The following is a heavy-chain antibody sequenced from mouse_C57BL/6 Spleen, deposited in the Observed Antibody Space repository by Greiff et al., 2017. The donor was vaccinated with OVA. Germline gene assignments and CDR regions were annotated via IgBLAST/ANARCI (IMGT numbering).Heavy chain of an antibody. Sequence: EVQLQQSGAELVRPGASVKLSCTASGFNIKDDYMHWVKQRPEQGLEWIGWIDPENGDTESASKFQGKATITADTSSNTAYLQLSSLTSEDTAVYYCTKDNVNEGWYFDVWGTGTTVTVSS. V-gene: IGHV14-4*01. CDR3: TKDNVNEGWYFDV. CDR2: IDPENGDT. CDR1: GFNIKDDY. J-gene: IGHJ1*03.